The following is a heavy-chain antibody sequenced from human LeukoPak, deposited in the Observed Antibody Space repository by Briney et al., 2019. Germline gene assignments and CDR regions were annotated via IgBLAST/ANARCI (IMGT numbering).Heavy chain of an antibody. D-gene: IGHD1-14*01. CDR3: ARATAENDY. Sequence: ASVKVSCKASGYTFTGYCMHWVRQAPGQGLEWMGWINPKSGGTNYLQKFQGRVTMTRDTSISTAYMELSRLGSDDTAVYYCARATAENDYWGQGTLVTVSS. CDR2: INPKSGGT. V-gene: IGHV1-2*02. J-gene: IGHJ4*02. CDR1: GYTFTGYC.